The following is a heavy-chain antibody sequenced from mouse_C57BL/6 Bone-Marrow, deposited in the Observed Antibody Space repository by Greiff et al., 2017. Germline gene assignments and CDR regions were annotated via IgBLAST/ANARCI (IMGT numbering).Heavy chain of an antibody. CDR3: ARGYDYDSGKDY. Sequence: EVQLKQSGPELVKPGASVKISCTASGYSFTDYNMNWVKQSTGQGLEWIGVINPNYGTTSYNQKFKGKATLTVDTSSNTAYLQLNSLTSEDTAVYYCARGYDYDSGKDYGGQGTSATVS. D-gene: IGHD2-4*01. V-gene: IGHV1-39*01. J-gene: IGHJ4*01. CDR2: INPNYGTT. CDR1: GYSFTDYN.